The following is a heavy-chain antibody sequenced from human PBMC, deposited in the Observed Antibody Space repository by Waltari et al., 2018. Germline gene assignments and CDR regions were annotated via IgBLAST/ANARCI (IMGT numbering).Heavy chain of an antibody. CDR1: GYAINSGFY. CDR3: TRQTLGYCTSAACRRLEA. V-gene: IGHV4-38-2*01. J-gene: IGHJ5*02. Sequence: QVQLQESGPRLVKPSETLSLTCDVSGYAINSGFYWGWFRQAPEKGLEWIATIYHDGTTFYNPSLTSRVTTSMDTSKNQISLKLMSVTAADTAVYYCTRQTLGYCTSAACRRLEAWGQGTLVTVSS. CDR2: IYHDGTT. D-gene: IGHD2-8*02.